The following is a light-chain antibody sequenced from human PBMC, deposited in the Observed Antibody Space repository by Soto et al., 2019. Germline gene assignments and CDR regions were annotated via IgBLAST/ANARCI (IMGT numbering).Light chain of an antibody. V-gene: IGKV1-6*01. J-gene: IGKJ1*01. CDR3: LQDYNYPPT. CDR2: DAS. Sequence: IQMTQSPSSLSASVGDRVTITCRASQDIRKDVGWYQQKPGKAPKLLIYDASSLQSGVPSRFSGSGSGTDFAITISSLQPEDFASYCCLQDYNYPPTFGQGTRVEIK. CDR1: QDIRKD.